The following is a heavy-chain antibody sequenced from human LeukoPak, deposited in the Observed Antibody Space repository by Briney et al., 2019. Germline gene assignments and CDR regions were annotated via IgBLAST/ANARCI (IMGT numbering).Heavy chain of an antibody. CDR3: ARSSVVVVAAPFDY. V-gene: IGHV3-53*01. J-gene: IGHJ4*02. CDR1: GFTVSSNY. CDR2: IYSGGST. D-gene: IGHD2-15*01. Sequence: GGSLRLSCAASGFTVSSNYMSWVRQAPGKGLEWVSVIYSGGSTYYADSVKGRFTISRDNSKNTLYLQMNSLRDEDTAVYYCARSSVVVVAAPFDYWGQGTLVTVSS.